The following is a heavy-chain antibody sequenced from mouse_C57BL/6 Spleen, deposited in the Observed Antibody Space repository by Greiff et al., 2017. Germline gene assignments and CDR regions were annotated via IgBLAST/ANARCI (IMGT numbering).Heavy chain of an antibody. D-gene: IGHD2-5*01. V-gene: IGHV3-8*01. CDR2: ISPSGST. Sequence: EVQLQESGPGLAKPSQTLSLTCSVTGYSITSDYWNWIRQFPGNKLEYIGYISPSGSTYYNPSLIRRISITPDTSKSQHSLQLNSVTTEDTAADYCARSYYSNYVFDYGGQGTTLTVSS. CDR1: GYSITSDY. J-gene: IGHJ2*01. CDR3: ARSYYSNYVFDY.